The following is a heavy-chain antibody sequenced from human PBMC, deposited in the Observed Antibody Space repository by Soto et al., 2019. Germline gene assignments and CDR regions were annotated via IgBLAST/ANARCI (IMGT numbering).Heavy chain of an antibody. D-gene: IGHD1-26*01. CDR3: ARAMSSGSYFDY. J-gene: IGHJ4*02. V-gene: IGHV3-74*01. CDR2: VYSDGSST. CDR1: GFTFSSYW. Sequence: GGSLRLSCAASGFTFSSYWMHWFRQVSGKGLVWVSRVYSDGSSTSYADSVKGRFTISRDNAKNTLYLQMNSLRAEDTAVYYCARAMSSGSYFDYWGQGTLVTVSS.